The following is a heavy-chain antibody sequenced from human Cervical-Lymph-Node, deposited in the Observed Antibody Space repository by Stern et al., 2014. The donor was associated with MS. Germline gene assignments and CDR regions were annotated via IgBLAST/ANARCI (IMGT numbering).Heavy chain of an antibody. Sequence: QVQLGQSGPGLVKPSETLSLTCTVSGGSISSYYWSWIRQPPGKGLEWIGYIYYSGSTNYNPSLKSRVTISVDTSKNQFSLKLSSVTAADTAVYYCARAANCSGGSCYFNWFDPWGQGTLVTVSS. V-gene: IGHV4-59*01. D-gene: IGHD2-15*01. CDR3: ARAANCSGGSCYFNWFDP. CDR1: GGSISSYY. CDR2: IYYSGST. J-gene: IGHJ5*02.